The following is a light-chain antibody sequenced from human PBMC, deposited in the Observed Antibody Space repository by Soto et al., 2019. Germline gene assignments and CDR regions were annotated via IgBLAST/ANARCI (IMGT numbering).Light chain of an antibody. J-gene: IGKJ1*01. V-gene: IGKV3-15*01. CDR2: GAS. Sequence: EVVLTQSPGTLSLSPGERATLSCRASQSVSNNYFAWYQQKPGQAPRLLIYGASTRATGIPARFSGSGSGTEFTLTISSLQSEDFALYYCQQYNNWPRTFGQGTKVEIK. CDR3: QQYNNWPRT. CDR1: QSVSNN.